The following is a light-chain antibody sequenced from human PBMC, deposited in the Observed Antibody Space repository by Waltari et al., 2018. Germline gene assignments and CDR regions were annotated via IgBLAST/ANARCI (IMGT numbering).Light chain of an antibody. V-gene: IGKV1-33*01. CDR1: RDISNT. CDR2: DAA. J-gene: IGKJ2*01. Sequence: DIQMTQSPSSLSASVGDRVTITCQASRDISNTLNWYQQKPGRAHKLLIYDAAKLETGVPSRFSGSGSGTHFTFTISNLQPEDIATYYCQRHDNLSYTFGQGTKLVIK. CDR3: QRHDNLSYT.